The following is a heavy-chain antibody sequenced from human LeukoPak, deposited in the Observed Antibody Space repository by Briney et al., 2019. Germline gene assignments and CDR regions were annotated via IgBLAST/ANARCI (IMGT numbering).Heavy chain of an antibody. CDR1: GYTFTGYY. CDR3: ARGPAPQYSYGTYNWFDS. V-gene: IGHV1-2*02. CDR2: INPNSGGT. D-gene: IGHD5-18*01. Sequence: GASVKVSCKASGYTFTGYYMHWVRQAPGQGLEWMGWINPNSGGTNYAQKFQGRVTMTRDTSISTAYMELSRLRSDDTAVYYCARGPAPQYSYGTYNWFDSWGQGTLVTVSS. J-gene: IGHJ5*01.